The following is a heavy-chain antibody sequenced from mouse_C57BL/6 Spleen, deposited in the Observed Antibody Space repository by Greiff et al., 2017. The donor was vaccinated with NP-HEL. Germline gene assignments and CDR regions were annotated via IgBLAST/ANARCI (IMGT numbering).Heavy chain of an antibody. CDR2: IDPSDSET. Sequence: QVQLQQPGAELVRPGSSVKLSCKASGYTFTSYWMHWVKQRPIQGLEWIGNIDPSDSETHYNQKFKDKATFTVDNSSSTAYMQLISLTSEDSAVYYCARGGYDYWYFEGWGTGTTGTVSS. CDR1: GYTFTSYW. D-gene: IGHD2-3*01. CDR3: ARGGYDYWYFEG. J-gene: IGHJ1*03. V-gene: IGHV1-52*01.